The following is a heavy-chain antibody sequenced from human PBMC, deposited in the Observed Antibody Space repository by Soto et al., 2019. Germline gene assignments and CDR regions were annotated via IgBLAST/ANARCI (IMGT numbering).Heavy chain of an antibody. CDR2: IIPILGIA. CDR3: AREEYYYGSGAFFDY. V-gene: IGHV1-69*04. CDR1: GCTFSSYT. Sequence: GASVKVSCKASGCTFSSYTISWVRQAPGQGLEWMGRIIPILGIANYAQKFQGRVTITADKSTSTAYMELSSLRSEDTAVYYCAREEYYYGSGAFFDYWGQGTLVTVSS. J-gene: IGHJ4*02. D-gene: IGHD3-10*01.